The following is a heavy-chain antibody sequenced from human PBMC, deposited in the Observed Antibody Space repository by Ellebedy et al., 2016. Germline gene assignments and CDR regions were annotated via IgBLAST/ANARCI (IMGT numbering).Heavy chain of an antibody. CDR1: GLTFSAKP. V-gene: IGHV3-72*01. CDR2: SRSKANAYTT. J-gene: IGHJ4*02. CDR3: TTGRPGNIFDS. Sequence: GGSLRLSCAASGLTFSAKPTNWVRQAPGKGLEWVGRSRSKANAYTTDYATSVKGRFTISRDESNNSVYLQMNSLKAEDTAIYFCTTGRPGNIFDSWGQGTLVTVSS. D-gene: IGHD2/OR15-2a*01.